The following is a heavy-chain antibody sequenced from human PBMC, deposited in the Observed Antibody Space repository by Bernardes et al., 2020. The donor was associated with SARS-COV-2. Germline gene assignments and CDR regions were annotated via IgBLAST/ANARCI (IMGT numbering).Heavy chain of an antibody. V-gene: IGHV3-15*01. J-gene: IGHJ6*02. CDR2: IKSKTDGGIT. Sequence: GGPLTPHGAAPGFTFSNVWMSWVRPAPGKGPEGVGRIKSKTDGGITDVPAHAKRRFTISRDESKNTLYLQMNSLKTEDTAVYYCTTFDWLLYPYYGMDVWGQGTTVTVSS. CDR1: GFTFSNVW. CDR3: TTFDWLLYPYYGMDV. D-gene: IGHD3-9*01.